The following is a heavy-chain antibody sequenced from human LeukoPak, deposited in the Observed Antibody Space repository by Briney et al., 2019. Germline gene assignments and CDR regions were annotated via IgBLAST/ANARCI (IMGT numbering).Heavy chain of an antibody. J-gene: IGHJ4*02. CDR1: GYSISSGYY. Sequence: SETLSLTCAVSGYSISSGYYWGWIRQPPGKGLVWIGSIYHSGSTYYNPSLKSRVTISVDTSKNQFSLKLSSVTAADTAVYYCARLNRHSSSWYAIGYYFDYWGQGTLVTVSS. CDR2: IYHSGST. D-gene: IGHD6-13*01. CDR3: ARLNRHSSSWYAIGYYFDY. V-gene: IGHV4-38-2*01.